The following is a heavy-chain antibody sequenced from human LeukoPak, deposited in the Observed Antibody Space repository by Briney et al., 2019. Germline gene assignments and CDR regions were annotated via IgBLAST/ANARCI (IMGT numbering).Heavy chain of an antibody. V-gene: IGHV3-21*04. J-gene: IGHJ4*02. Sequence: GGSLRLSCAASGFTFSSYSMNWVRQAPGKGLEWVSSISSSSSNIYYADSVKGRFTISRDNAKNSLYLQMNSLRVEDTAVYYCARGRDGYNFLNRGEYYYFDYWGQGTLVTVSS. CDR3: ARGRDGYNFLNRGEYYYFDY. CDR2: ISSSSSNI. CDR1: GFTFSSYS. D-gene: IGHD5-24*01.